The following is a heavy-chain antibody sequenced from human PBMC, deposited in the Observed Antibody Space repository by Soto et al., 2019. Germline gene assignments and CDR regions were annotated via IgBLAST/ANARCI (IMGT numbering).Heavy chain of an antibody. CDR2: ISANSDSA. CDR3: AREYCTRSSCYGPDY. D-gene: IGHD2-2*01. J-gene: IGHJ4*02. V-gene: IGHV1-18*01. CDR1: GYSFNTYG. Sequence: ASVKVSCKASGYSFNTYGISWVRQAPGQGLEWMGWISANSDSAKYAQNFKGRITVTTDTSTTTAYMELRSLRSDDTAVYYCAREYCTRSSCYGPDYWGQGTLVTVSS.